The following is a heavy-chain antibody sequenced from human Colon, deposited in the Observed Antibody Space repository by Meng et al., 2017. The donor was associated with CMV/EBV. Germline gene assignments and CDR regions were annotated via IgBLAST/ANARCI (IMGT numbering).Heavy chain of an antibody. V-gene: IGHV3-11*01. CDR2: ISGPGTAI. CDR3: ARDPRNKGLDP. J-gene: IGHJ5*02. Sequence: GESLKISCAASGFTFSGYYMAWVRQAPGKGLEWLSFISGPGTAIFYADSVKGRFTVSRDNAQNSLYLQMDSLRVEDTAVYYCARDPRNKGLDPWGQGTLVTVSS. CDR1: GFTFSGYY.